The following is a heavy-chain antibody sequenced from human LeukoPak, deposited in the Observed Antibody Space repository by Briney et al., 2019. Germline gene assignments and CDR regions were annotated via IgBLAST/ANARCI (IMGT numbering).Heavy chain of an antibody. CDR3: AKSLEPYYYGSGSPGSDY. D-gene: IGHD3-10*01. CDR2: INHSGST. J-gene: IGHJ4*02. Sequence: PSETLSLTCAVYGGSFSGYYWSWIRQPPGKGLEWIGEINHSGSTNYNPSLKSRVTISVDTSKNQFSLKLSSVTAADTAVYYCAKSLEPYYYGSGSPGSDYWGQGTLVTVSS. V-gene: IGHV4-34*01. CDR1: GGSFSGYY.